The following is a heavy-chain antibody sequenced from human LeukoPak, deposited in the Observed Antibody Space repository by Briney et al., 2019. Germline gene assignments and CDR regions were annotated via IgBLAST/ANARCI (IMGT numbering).Heavy chain of an antibody. J-gene: IGHJ5*02. V-gene: IGHV6-1*01. D-gene: IGHD6-13*01. CDR2: TYYRSRWYN. CDR3: ARFLSTTWFLNWFDP. Sequence: SQTLSLTCAISGDSVSSKSAAWNWIRQSPSRGLEWLGRTYYRSRWYNDYAESVKSRITINPDTSKNQFSLQLNSVTPEDTAMYYCARFLSTTWFLNWFDPWGQGTRVTVSS. CDR1: GDSVSSKSAA.